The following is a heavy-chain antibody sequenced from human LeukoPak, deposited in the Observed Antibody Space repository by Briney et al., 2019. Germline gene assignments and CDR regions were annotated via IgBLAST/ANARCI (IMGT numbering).Heavy chain of an antibody. J-gene: IGHJ1*01. CDR2: ISYDGSNK. V-gene: IGHV3-30-3*01. D-gene: IGHD6-13*01. Sequence: GGSLRLSCAASGFTFSSYAMHWVRQAPGKGLEWVAVISYDGSNKYYADSVKGRFTISRDNSKNTLYLQMNSLRAEDTAVYYCVGGVKQQLLNWGQGTLVTVSS. CDR1: GFTFSSYA. CDR3: VGGVKQQLLN.